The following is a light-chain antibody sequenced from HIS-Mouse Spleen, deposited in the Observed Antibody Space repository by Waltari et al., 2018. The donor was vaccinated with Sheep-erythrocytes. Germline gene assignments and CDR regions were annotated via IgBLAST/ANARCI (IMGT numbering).Light chain of an antibody. J-gene: IGLJ3*02. CDR3: AAWDDSLNGWV. CDR2: YDD. V-gene: IGLV1-36*01. CDR1: SSNSGNNA. Sequence: QSVLTQPPSVSEAPRQRVTISCSGSSSNSGNNAGNWYQQLPGKAPKLLIYYDDLLPSGVSDRFSGSKSGTSASLAISGLQSEDEADYYCAAWDDSLNGWVFGGGTKLTVL.